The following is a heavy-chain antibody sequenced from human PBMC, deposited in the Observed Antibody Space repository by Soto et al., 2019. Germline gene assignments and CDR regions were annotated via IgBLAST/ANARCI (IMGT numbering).Heavy chain of an antibody. D-gene: IGHD6-19*01. V-gene: IGHV3-21*01. CDR1: GFTFSSYS. J-gene: IGHJ6*02. Sequence: GGSLRLSCAASGFTFSSYSMNWVRQAPGKGLEWVSSISSSSSYIYYADSVKGRFTISRDNAKNSLYLQMNSLRAEDTAVYYCARDLRGSSGWPFPQYFIAYYYGMDVWGQGTTVTVSS. CDR2: ISSSSSYI. CDR3: ARDLRGSSGWPFPQYFIAYYYGMDV.